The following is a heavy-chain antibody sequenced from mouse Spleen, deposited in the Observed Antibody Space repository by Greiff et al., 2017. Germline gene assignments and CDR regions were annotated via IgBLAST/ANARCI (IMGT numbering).Heavy chain of an antibody. Sequence: EAGGGLVQPKGSLRLSCAASGFSFNTYAMNWVRQAPGKGLEWVARIRSKSNNYATYYADSVKDRFTISRDDSESMLYLQMNNLKTEDTAMYYCVRHKLNYYGSSNWYFDVWGTGTTVTVSS. V-gene: IGHV10-1*01. D-gene: IGHD1-1*01. CDR2: IRSKSNNYAT. CDR3: VRHKLNYYGSSNWYFDV. CDR1: GFSFNTYA. J-gene: IGHJ1*03.